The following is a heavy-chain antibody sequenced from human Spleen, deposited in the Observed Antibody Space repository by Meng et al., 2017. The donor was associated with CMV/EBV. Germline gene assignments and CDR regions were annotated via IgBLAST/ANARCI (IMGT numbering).Heavy chain of an antibody. Sequence: GESLKISCAASGLTVSENYMSWVRQAPGKGLEWVSVIYIGGSTYYADSVKGRFTISRDNSKNTLYLQMNSLRPEDTAMYYCAKGEYNSPSLLDYWGQGTLVTVSS. CDR1: GLTVSENY. CDR2: IYIGGST. CDR3: AKGEYNSPSLLDY. J-gene: IGHJ4*02. D-gene: IGHD6-6*01. V-gene: IGHV3-66*02.